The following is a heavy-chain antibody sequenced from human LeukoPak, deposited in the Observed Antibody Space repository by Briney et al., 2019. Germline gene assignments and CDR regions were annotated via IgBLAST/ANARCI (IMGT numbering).Heavy chain of an antibody. CDR3: ARGPREDDFWSGYYSISFDY. Sequence: GGSLRLSCAASGFTFSSYSMNWVRQAPGKGLEWVSSISSSSSYIYYADSVKGRFTISRDNAKNSLYLQMNSLRAEDTAVYYCARGPREDDFWSGYYSISFDYWGQGTLVTVSS. CDR2: ISSSSSYI. V-gene: IGHV3-21*01. J-gene: IGHJ4*02. D-gene: IGHD3-3*01. CDR1: GFTFSSYS.